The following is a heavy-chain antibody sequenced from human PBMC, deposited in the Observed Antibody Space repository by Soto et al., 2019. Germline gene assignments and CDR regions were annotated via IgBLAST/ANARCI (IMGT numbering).Heavy chain of an antibody. CDR3: TADVPSVPRPSDY. J-gene: IGHJ4*01. V-gene: IGHV3-15*07. D-gene: IGHD3-10*02. CDR2: VRSKSGGGIK. Sequence: EVHLVESGGGFRKPGESLRLSCVASGFIFDSAWMNWVRQAPGKGLEWVGRVRSKSGGGIKDYAAPVNGRFTVSRDDSEGTLYLQMNSLNIEDTAVYYCTADVPSVPRPSDYGGRGTLVTVSS. CDR1: GFIFDSAW.